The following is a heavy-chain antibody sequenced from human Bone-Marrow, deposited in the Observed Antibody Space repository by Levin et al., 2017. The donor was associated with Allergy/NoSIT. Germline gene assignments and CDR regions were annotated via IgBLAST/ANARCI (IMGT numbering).Heavy chain of an antibody. Sequence: GGSLRLSCADSGFTLSSFGMHWVRQAPGKGLEWVALISSDGSDTYYAESVKGRFIISRDNSKNTLYMQMNSLRTEDTAVYYCAKDRIEAPRMFGHYYYGLDVWGQGTTVTVSS. CDR2: ISSDGSDT. CDR3: AKDRIEAPRMFGHYYYGLDV. D-gene: IGHD6-6*01. V-gene: IGHV3-30*05. CDR1: GFTLSSFG. J-gene: IGHJ6*02.